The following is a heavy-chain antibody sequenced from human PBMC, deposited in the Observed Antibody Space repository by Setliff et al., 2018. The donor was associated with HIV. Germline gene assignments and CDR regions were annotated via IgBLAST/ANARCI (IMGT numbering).Heavy chain of an antibody. V-gene: IGHV3-53*01. CDR3: AKGSGFHDY. CDR2: IYAAGAT. CDR1: GFSVGDNY. J-gene: IGHJ4*02. D-gene: IGHD6-19*01. Sequence: GGSLRLSCEISGFSVGDNYMTWVRQTPKMGLEWVSLIYAAGATYYADSVEGRLTISRDTSTNTLYLQMHSLRADDTAVYYCAKGSGFHDYWGQGTRVTVSS.